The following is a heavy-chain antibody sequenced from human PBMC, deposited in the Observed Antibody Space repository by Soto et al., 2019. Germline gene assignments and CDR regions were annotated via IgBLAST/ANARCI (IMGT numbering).Heavy chain of an antibody. J-gene: IGHJ3*02. CDR3: ARGVYGSGNYYTGPSAFDI. Sequence: QVQLEQSGAEVKKPGSSVKVSCKASGGTLSDHGVAWLRQAPGQGLEWMGGTIPVFNTAKYAQKLQGRVTVTADKFTNIAYMELSSLRSEDTAFYFCARGVYGSGNYYTGPSAFDIWGQGTMVSVSS. D-gene: IGHD3-10*01. CDR2: TIPVFNTA. CDR1: GGTLSDHG. V-gene: IGHV1-69*06.